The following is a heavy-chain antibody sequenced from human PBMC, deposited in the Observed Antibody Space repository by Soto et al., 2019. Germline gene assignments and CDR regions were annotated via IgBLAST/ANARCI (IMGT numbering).Heavy chain of an antibody. V-gene: IGHV4-61*01. D-gene: IGHD2-8*01. CDR2: IYYSGST. J-gene: IGHJ5*02. Sequence: QVQLQESGPGPVKPSETLTLTCTVSGGSVNNGNYYWSWIRQPPGKGLEWIGHIYYSGSTNYNPSLKSRVIISIDPSKKQFSLKLSSVTAADTAVYFCARDPGVGLSARWFDPWGQGALVTVSS. CDR3: ARDPGVGLSARWFDP. CDR1: GGSVNNGNYY.